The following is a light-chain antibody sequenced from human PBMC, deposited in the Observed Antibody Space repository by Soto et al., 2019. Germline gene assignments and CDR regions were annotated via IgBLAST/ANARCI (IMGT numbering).Light chain of an antibody. V-gene: IGLV1-40*01. CDR1: SSNIGAGYD. CDR2: GNN. Sequence: QSVLTQPPSVSGAPGQRVTISCTGSSSNIGAGYDVHWYQQLPGTAPKLLIYGNNNRPSGVPDRISGSKSGTSASLAITGLQAEDEADYYCQSYDSTLSGSGVVFGGGTKLTVL. CDR3: QSYDSTLSGSGVV. J-gene: IGLJ2*01.